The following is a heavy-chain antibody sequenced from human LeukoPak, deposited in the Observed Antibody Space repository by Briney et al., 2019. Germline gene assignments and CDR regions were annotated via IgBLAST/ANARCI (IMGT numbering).Heavy chain of an antibody. CDR1: GGTFSSYA. J-gene: IGHJ4*02. CDR3: ARDIDMRSFDY. D-gene: IGHD2-15*01. Sequence: GASVKVSCKASGGTFSSYAISWVRQAPGQGLEWMGGIIPIFGTANYAQKFQGRVTFTADESTSTAYMELSSLRSEDTAVYYCARDIDMRSFDYWGQGTVVTVSS. V-gene: IGHV1-69*13. CDR2: IIPIFGTA.